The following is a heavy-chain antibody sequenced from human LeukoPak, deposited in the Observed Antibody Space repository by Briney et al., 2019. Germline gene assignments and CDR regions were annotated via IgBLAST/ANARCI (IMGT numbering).Heavy chain of an antibody. Sequence: SVKVFCKASGGTFSSYAISWVRQAPGQGLEWMGGIIPIFGTANYAQKFQGRVTITTDESTSTAYMELSSLRSEDTAVYYCARGTEYSSYYYYYYMDVWGKGTTVTVSS. CDR2: IIPIFGTA. CDR1: GGTFSSYA. V-gene: IGHV1-69*05. D-gene: IGHD6-6*01. J-gene: IGHJ6*03. CDR3: ARGTEYSSYYYYYYMDV.